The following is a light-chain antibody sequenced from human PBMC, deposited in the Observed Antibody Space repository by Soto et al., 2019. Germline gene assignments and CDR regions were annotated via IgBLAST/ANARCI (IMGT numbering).Light chain of an antibody. CDR2: GAS. CDR3: QRYGSSPYT. CDR1: QSVSSSY. V-gene: IGKV3-20*01. Sequence: EIVLTQSPGTLSLSPGERATLSCRASQSVSSSYLVWYLQKPGQTPRLLIYGASSRATGIPDRFSGSGSGTDFTLTISRREPEDFAVYYCQRYGSSPYTFGQGTKVEIK. J-gene: IGKJ2*01.